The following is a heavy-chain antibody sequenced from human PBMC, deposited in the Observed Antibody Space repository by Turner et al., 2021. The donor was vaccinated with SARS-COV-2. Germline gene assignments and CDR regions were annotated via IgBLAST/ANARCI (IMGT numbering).Heavy chain of an antibody. CDR2: ISGSGGDT. CDR1: GFTFSSYA. J-gene: IGHJ4*02. CDR3: AKGVRGAMIVVVIPYFDY. D-gene: IGHD3-22*01. V-gene: IGHV3-23*01. Sequence: EVQLWESGGGLVQPGGSLRLSCAASGFTFSSYAMSWVRQAPGKGLEWVSAISGSGGDTYYTDSVKGRFTISRDNSKNTLYLQMNSLRAEDTAVYYCAKGVRGAMIVVVIPYFDYWGQGTLVTVSS.